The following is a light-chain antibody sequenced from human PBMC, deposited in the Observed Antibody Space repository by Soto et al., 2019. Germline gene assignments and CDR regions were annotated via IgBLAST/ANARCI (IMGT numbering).Light chain of an antibody. CDR2: SSD. V-gene: IGLV1-44*01. CDR1: SSNIGSNT. CDR3: AAWDDSLNGYV. Sequence: QSVLNQPPSASGTPGQRVTISCSGSSSNIGSNTVNWYQQLPGTAPKLLIYSSDQRPSGVPDRFSGSKSGTSASLAISGLQSEDEADYHCAAWDDSLNGYVFGTGTKLTVL. J-gene: IGLJ1*01.